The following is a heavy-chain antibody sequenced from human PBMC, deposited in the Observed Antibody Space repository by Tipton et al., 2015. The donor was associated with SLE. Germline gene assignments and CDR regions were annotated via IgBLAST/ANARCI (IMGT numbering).Heavy chain of an antibody. CDR3: ARRPHYYYYGMDV. J-gene: IGHJ6*02. CDR1: GGSISSYY. Sequence: LRLSCTVSGGSISSYYWSWIRQPAGKGLEWIGRIYTSGSTNYNPSLKSRVTMSVDTSKNQFSLKLSSVTAADTAVYYCARRPHYYYYGMDVWGQGTTVTVSS. V-gene: IGHV4-4*07. CDR2: IYTSGST.